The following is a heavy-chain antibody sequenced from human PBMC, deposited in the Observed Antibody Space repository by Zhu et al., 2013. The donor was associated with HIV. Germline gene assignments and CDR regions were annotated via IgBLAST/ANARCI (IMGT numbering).Heavy chain of an antibody. D-gene: IGHD6-13*01. CDR2: SLIVGAP. V-gene: IGHV4-38-2*02. CDR1: GYSISSAYY. J-gene: IGHJ4*02. CDR3: GRQLGSTWYVDY. Sequence: QVQLQESGPGLVKPSETLSLTCTVSGYSISSAYYWGWIRQPPGKGLEWSWEVSLIVGAPTTTRPSTSRVTISLDTSKNQFSLKLSSVTATDTAVYYCGRQLGSTWYVDYWGQGTRGHRLL.